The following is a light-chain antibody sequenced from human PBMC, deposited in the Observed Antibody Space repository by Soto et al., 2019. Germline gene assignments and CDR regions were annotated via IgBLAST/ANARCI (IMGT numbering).Light chain of an antibody. CDR3: LQDYNSPYT. CDR2: AAS. V-gene: IGKV1-6*01. J-gene: IGKJ2*01. Sequence: AIQMTQSPSSLSASVGDRVTITCRASQGIRNDLGWYQQKPGKAPNLLIYAASSLQSGVPSRFSGSGSGTDFTLTISRLQHEDFASYYCLQDYNSPYTFGQGTKLEI. CDR1: QGIRND.